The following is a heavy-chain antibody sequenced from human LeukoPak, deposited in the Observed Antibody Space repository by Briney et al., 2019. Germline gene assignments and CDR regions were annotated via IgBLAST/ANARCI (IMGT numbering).Heavy chain of an antibody. CDR3: ARGRYYDSSGYYYELVPDAFDI. D-gene: IGHD3-22*01. CDR1: GFTFSSYW. J-gene: IGHJ3*02. Sequence: PGGSLRLSCAASGFTFSSYWMSWVRQAPGKGLEWVANIKQDGSDKYYVDSVKGRFTISRDNAKNSLYLQMNSLRAEDTAVYYCARGRYYDSSGYYYELVPDAFDIWGQGTMATVSS. CDR2: IKQDGSDK. V-gene: IGHV3-7*01.